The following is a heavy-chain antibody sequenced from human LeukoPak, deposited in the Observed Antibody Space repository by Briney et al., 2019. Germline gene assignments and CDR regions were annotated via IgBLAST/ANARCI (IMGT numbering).Heavy chain of an antibody. J-gene: IGHJ4*02. D-gene: IGHD1-26*01. Sequence: GGSLRLSCAASGFTFSSYAMSWVRQAPGKGLEWVSAISGSGGSTYYADSVKGWFTISRDNSKNTLYLQMNSLRAEDTAVYYCAKTRYSEKNFDYWGQGTLVTVSS. V-gene: IGHV3-23*01. CDR1: GFTFSSYA. CDR2: ISGSGGST. CDR3: AKTRYSEKNFDY.